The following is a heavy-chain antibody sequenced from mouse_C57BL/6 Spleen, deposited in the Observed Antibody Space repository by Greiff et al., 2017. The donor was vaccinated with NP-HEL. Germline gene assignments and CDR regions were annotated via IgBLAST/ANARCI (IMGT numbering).Heavy chain of an antibody. D-gene: IGHD4-1*01. CDR2: IDPSDSYT. J-gene: IGHJ4*01. V-gene: IGHV1-59*01. CDR1: GYTFTSYW. CDR3: ARVNWDGAMDY. Sequence: QVQLQQSGAELVRPGTSVKLSCKASGYTFTSYWMHWVKQRPGQGLEWIGVIDPSDSYTNYNQKFKGKATLTVDTSSSTAYMQLSSLTSEDSAVYYCARVNWDGAMDYWGHGTSVTVSS.